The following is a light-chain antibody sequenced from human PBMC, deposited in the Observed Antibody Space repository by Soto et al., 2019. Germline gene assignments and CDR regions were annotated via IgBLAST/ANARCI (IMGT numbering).Light chain of an antibody. CDR3: QQYGSSRLT. V-gene: IGKV3-20*01. CDR1: PTIGSNY. Sequence: ESVLTQSPGTLSLSPGERATLSCRASPTIGSNYLAWYQQKPGQSPRVLIYGASIRLAGIPDRFSGSGSWTDFTLTISSLEPEDVAVYLCQQYGSSRLTVGGGTTVEIK. CDR2: GAS. J-gene: IGKJ4*01.